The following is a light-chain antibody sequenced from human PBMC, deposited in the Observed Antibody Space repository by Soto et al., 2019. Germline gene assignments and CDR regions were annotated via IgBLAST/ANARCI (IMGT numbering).Light chain of an antibody. V-gene: IGLV1-40*03. J-gene: IGLJ2*01. Sequence: QAVVTQPPSLSGALGQRVAISCTGTSSNIGDGYDVHWYQQIPGTAPKLLIFGNTNRPSGVPDRFSGSKSGASASLDITGLQADDEADYYCQSYDNNLGGKVLFGGGTKLTVL. CDR3: QSYDNNLGGKVL. CDR1: SSNIGDGYD. CDR2: GNT.